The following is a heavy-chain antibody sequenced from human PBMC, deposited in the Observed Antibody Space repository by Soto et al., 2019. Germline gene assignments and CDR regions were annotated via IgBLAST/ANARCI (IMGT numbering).Heavy chain of an antibody. CDR2: LSTHNGNA. Sequence: QVHLVQSGAEVKKPGASVKVSCKASGYTFTTYGIDWVRQAPGQGLEWMGWLSTHNGNANYAQKFQGRVTMTTDTSTSTAYMELRSLRSDDTAMYYCARDGWAGPHDYWGQGTLVTVSS. D-gene: IGHD6-19*01. J-gene: IGHJ4*02. CDR3: ARDGWAGPHDY. CDR1: GYTFTTYG. V-gene: IGHV1-18*04.